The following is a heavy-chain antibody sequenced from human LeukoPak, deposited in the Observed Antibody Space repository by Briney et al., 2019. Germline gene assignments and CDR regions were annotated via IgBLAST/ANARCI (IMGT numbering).Heavy chain of an antibody. CDR2: ISSSSSYI. D-gene: IGHD2-15*01. J-gene: IGHJ4*02. CDR3: ARARLGYCSGGSCYSFSY. CDR1: GFTFSSYS. V-gene: IGHV3-21*01. Sequence: GGSLRLSCAASGFTFSSYSMNWVRQAPGKGLEWVSSISSSSSYIYYADSVKGRFTISRDDSKNTLYLQMNSLRAEDTAVFYCARARLGYCSGGSCYSFSYWGQGTLVTVSS.